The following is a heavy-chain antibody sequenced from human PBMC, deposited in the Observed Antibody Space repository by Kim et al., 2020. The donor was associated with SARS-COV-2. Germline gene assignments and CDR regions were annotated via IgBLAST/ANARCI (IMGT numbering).Heavy chain of an antibody. Sequence: GGSLRLSCLASGFDFIGYAMHWVRQAPGKGLEWVAVISYDGSNIFYVESVKGRFTVYRDDSRNTLYLQMNNLRVDDTALYYCARTEGTGGYMNSSDHWG. CDR3: ARTEGTGGYMNSSDH. CDR1: GFDFIGYA. V-gene: IGHV3-30-3*01. J-gene: IGHJ4*01. CDR2: ISYDGSNI. D-gene: IGHD1-1*01.